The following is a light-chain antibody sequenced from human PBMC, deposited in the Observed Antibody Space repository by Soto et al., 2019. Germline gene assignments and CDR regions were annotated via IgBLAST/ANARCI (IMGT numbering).Light chain of an antibody. CDR3: QQYNSYSLT. V-gene: IGKV1-5*01. J-gene: IGKJ4*01. CDR1: QSISSW. Sequence: DIQMTQSPSTLSASVGERVTITCRASQSISSWLAWYQQKPGKAPKLLIYDASSLASGVPSRFSGSGSGTEFTLTISSLQPDDFATYYCQQYNSYSLTFGGGTKVEIK. CDR2: DAS.